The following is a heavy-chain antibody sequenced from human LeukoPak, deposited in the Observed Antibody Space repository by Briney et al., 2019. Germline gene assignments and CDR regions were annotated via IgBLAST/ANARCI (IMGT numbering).Heavy chain of an antibody. CDR3: ASNSGLTYFDY. D-gene: IGHD1-26*01. CDR1: GFTFSSYA. CDR2: MSGSGSST. V-gene: IGHV3-23*01. J-gene: IGHJ4*02. Sequence: GGSLRLSCAASGFTFSSYAMSWVRQAPGKGLEWVSAMSGSGSSTWYADSVKGRLTISRDNSKNTLYLQMNSLRAEDTAVYYCASNSGLTYFDYWGQGTLVTVSS.